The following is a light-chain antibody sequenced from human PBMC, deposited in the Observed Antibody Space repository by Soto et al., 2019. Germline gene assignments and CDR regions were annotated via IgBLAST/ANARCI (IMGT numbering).Light chain of an antibody. CDR1: QSVSSY. CDR2: DAS. J-gene: IGKJ1*01. CDR3: QQRSNWPPLT. Sequence: EIVLTQSPATLSLSPGERATLSCRASQSVSSYLAWYQQKPGQAPRLLIYDASNRATCIPARFSGSGSGTDFTLTIRSLEPEDVAVYYCQQRSNWPPLTFGQGTKVEIK. V-gene: IGKV3-11*01.